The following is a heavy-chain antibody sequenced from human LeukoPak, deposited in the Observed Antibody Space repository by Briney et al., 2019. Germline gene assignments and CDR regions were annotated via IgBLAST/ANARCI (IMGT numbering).Heavy chain of an antibody. Sequence: GGSLRLSCGASGFTFNTYAMNWVRQAPGKGLEWVSLISGSGDRTFYADSVKGRFTISRDNSKNTLYLQMNSLRAEDTAVYYCARGILAYDSAFDIWGQGTMVTVSS. CDR1: GFTFNTYA. J-gene: IGHJ3*02. CDR2: ISGSGDRT. D-gene: IGHD3-22*01. V-gene: IGHV3-23*01. CDR3: ARGILAYDSAFDI.